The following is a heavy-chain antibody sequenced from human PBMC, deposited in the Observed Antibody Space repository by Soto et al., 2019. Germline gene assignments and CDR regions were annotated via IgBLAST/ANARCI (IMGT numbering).Heavy chain of an antibody. V-gene: IGHV1-69*13. CDR3: ARVSEYSRPSESYYYGMDV. CDR1: GGTFSTYA. CDR2: IIPMFGTA. Sequence: AASVKVSCKAPGGTFSTYAISWVRQAPGQGLEWMGGIIPMFGTANYAQRFQDRVTITADESTSTVYMELSSLRSEDTAVYYCARVSEYSRPSESYYYGMDVWGQGTTDIVSS. D-gene: IGHD6-6*01. J-gene: IGHJ6*02.